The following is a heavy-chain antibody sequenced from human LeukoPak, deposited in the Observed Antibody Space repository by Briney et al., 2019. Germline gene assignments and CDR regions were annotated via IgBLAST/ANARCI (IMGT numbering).Heavy chain of an antibody. CDR3: ARGTLGYSSSSRGYYYYGIDV. D-gene: IGHD6-6*01. CDR1: GGSFSGYS. Sequence: PSETLSLTCAVYGGSFSGYSWSWIRQPPGKGLEWIGYIYHSGSTYYNPSLKSRVTISVDRSKNQFSLKLSSVTAADTAVYYCARGTLGYSSSSRGYYYYGIDVWGQGTTVTVSS. J-gene: IGHJ6*02. V-gene: IGHV4-34*01. CDR2: IYHSGST.